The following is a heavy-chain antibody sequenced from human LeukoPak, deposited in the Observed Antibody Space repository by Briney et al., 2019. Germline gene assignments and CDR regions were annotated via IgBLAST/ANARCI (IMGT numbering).Heavy chain of an antibody. D-gene: IGHD3-10*01. Sequence: PGGSLRLSCAASGFTFSSNYMSWVRQAPGKGLEWVSVIYSGGSTYYADSVKGRFTISRDDSKNTLYLQMNSLRAEDTAVYYCARDNGSGKYYFDYWGQGTLVTVSS. J-gene: IGHJ4*02. CDR2: IYSGGST. V-gene: IGHV3-66*02. CDR3: ARDNGSGKYYFDY. CDR1: GFTFSSNY.